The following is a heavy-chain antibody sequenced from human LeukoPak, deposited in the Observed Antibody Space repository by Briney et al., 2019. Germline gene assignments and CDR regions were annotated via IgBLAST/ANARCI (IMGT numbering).Heavy chain of an antibody. D-gene: IGHD5-24*01. Sequence: SQTLSLTCTVSGGSISSYYWSWIRQPAGKGLEWIGRIYTSGSTNYNPSLKSRVTMSVDTSKNQFSLKLSSVTAADTAVYYCARGRGWLQSTPFDYWGQGTLVTVSS. CDR3: ARGRGWLQSTPFDY. J-gene: IGHJ4*02. CDR2: IYTSGST. CDR1: GGSISSYY. V-gene: IGHV4-4*07.